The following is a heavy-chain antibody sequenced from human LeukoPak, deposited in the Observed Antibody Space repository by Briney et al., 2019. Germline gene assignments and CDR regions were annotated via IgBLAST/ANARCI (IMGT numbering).Heavy chain of an antibody. J-gene: IGHJ6*02. CDR1: GYTFTSYY. CDR3: ARDTDIVVVVAATDYYYYGMDV. Sequence: ASVKVSCKAFGYTFTSYYMHWVRQAPGQGLEWMGIINPSGGSTSYAQKFQGRVTMTRDTSTSTVYMELSSLRSEDTAVYYCARDTDIVVVVAATDYYYYGMDVWGQGTTVTVSS. V-gene: IGHV1-46*01. CDR2: INPSGGST. D-gene: IGHD2-15*01.